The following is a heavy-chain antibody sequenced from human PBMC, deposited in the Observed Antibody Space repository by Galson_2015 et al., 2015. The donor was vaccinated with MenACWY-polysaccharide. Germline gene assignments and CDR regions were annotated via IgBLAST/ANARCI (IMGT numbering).Heavy chain of an antibody. CDR2: LSPTTGNT. Sequence: SLRLSCAGSGLTFSSYGMGWVRQAPGKGLEWVSGLSPTTGNTYYADSVRGLFTISRDNSKNTLYLQMDSLIAEDTALYYCAKGAAHFGSGNYYDNWGQGTQVTVSS. V-gene: IGHV3-23*01. D-gene: IGHD3-10*01. J-gene: IGHJ4*02. CDR1: GLTFSSYG. CDR3: AKGAAHFGSGNYYDN.